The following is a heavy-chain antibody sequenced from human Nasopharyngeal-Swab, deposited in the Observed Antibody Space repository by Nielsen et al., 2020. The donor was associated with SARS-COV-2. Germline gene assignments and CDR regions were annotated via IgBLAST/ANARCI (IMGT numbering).Heavy chain of an antibody. CDR3: VRSSGWYYFDY. V-gene: IGHV4-39*01. J-gene: IGHJ4*02. CDR1: GDSIAYSTFY. D-gene: IGHD6-13*01. CDR2: IYYNGNT. Sequence: GSLRLSCTVSGDSIAYSTFYWGWIRQPPGKGLEWIGNIYYNGNTYQNPSLKSRLTISVDKSKNQFSLQLSSVTAADTAVYYCVRSSGWYYFDYWAQGTQVTVSS.